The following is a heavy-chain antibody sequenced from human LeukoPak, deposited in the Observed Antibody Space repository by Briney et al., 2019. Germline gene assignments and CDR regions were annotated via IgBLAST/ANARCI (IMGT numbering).Heavy chain of an antibody. CDR1: GFTFSSYW. J-gene: IGHJ4*02. CDR3: ARARPSSFDY. V-gene: IGHV3-7*05. CDR2: INQDGSEK. Sequence: GGSLRLSCAASGFTFSSYWMSWVRQAPGEGLEWVADINQDGSEKYYVDSVKGRFAISRDSAKNSLYLQMNSLRAEDTAVFYCARARPSSFDYWGQGTLVTVSS.